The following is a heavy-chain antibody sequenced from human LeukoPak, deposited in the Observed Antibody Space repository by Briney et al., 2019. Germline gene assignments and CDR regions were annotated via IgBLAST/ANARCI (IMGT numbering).Heavy chain of an antibody. CDR3: AGYDSSGYQAFDI. V-gene: IGHV1-18*01. J-gene: IGHJ3*02. Sequence: ASVKVSCKASGYTFTSYGISWVRQAPGQGLEWMGWISAYNGNTNYAQKLQGRVTMTTDTFTSTAYMELRSLRSDDTAVYYCAGYDSSGYQAFDIWGQGTMVTVSS. D-gene: IGHD3-22*01. CDR1: GYTFTSYG. CDR2: ISAYNGNT.